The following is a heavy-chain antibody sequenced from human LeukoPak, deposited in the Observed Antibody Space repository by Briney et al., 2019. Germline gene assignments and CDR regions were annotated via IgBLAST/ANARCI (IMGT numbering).Heavy chain of an antibody. Sequence: GGSLRLSCAASGFTFSSYAMSWVRQAPGKGLEWVSAISGSGDTTYYADSVKGRFSVSRDNSKNTLYLQMNSLRAEDTAVYYCAKRTGGIAATGTAGFDIWGQGTMVTASS. D-gene: IGHD6-13*01. CDR2: ISGSGDTT. CDR1: GFTFSSYA. CDR3: AKRTGGIAATGTAGFDI. V-gene: IGHV3-23*01. J-gene: IGHJ3*02.